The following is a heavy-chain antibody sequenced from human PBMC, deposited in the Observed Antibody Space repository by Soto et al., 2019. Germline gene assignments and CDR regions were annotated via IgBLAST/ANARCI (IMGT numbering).Heavy chain of an antibody. J-gene: IGHJ4*02. CDR1: GFTFGSYW. V-gene: IGHV3-7*01. D-gene: IGHD3-22*01. CDR3: AREKYYYDSSGYYSTLGLDY. Sequence: QPGGSLRLSCEASGFTFGSYWMSWVRQAPGKGLEWVATIRQDGSEKHHVDSVKGRFTISRDNSKNTLYLQMNSLRAEDTAVYYCAREKYYYDSSGYYSTLGLDYWGQGTLVTVSS. CDR2: IRQDGSEK.